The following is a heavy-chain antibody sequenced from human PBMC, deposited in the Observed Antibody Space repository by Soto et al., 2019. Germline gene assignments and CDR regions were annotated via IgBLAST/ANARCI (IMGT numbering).Heavy chain of an antibody. Sequence: SVKVSCKASGGTFSSYTISWVRQAPGQGLEWMGRIIPILGIANYAQKFKGRVTITADKSTSTAYMELSSLKSEDTAVYYCARGIASDIVVVPAARVWFDPWGQGTLVTVS. D-gene: IGHD2-2*01. CDR2: IIPILGIA. CDR1: GGTFSSYT. CDR3: ARGIASDIVVVPAARVWFDP. V-gene: IGHV1-69*02. J-gene: IGHJ5*02.